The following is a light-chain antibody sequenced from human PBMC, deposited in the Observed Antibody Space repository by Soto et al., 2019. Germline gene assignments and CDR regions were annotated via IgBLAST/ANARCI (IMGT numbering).Light chain of an antibody. CDR1: SSNIGAGYD. CDR2: GNS. Sequence: QSVLTQPPSVSGAPGQRVTISCTGSSSNIGAGYDVHWYQQLPGTAPKLLIYGNSNRPSGVPDRFSGSKSGTSASLAITGLQAEDEADYYCQSYDSSHVVFCGGTQLTVL. J-gene: IGLJ2*01. CDR3: QSYDSSHVV. V-gene: IGLV1-40*01.